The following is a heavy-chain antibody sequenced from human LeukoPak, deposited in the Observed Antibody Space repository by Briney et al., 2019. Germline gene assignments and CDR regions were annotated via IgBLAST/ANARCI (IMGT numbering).Heavy chain of an antibody. D-gene: IGHD3-22*01. CDR3: ARDTLDSSNAYDI. CDR1: GGSFSGYY. J-gene: IGHJ3*02. Sequence: PSETLSLTCAVYGGSFSGYYWSWIRQPPGKGLEWIGEINHSGSTNYNPSLKSRVTISVDTSKNQFSLKLSSVTAADTAVYYCARDTLDSSNAYDIWGQGTMVTVSS. CDR2: INHSGST. V-gene: IGHV4-34*01.